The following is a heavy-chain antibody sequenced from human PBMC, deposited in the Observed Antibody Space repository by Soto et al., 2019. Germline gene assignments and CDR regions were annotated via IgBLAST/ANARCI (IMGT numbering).Heavy chain of an antibody. CDR2: ISWNSGSI. D-gene: IGHD5-18*01. Sequence: EVQLVESGGGLVQPGRSLRLSCAASGFTFDDYAMHWVRQAPGKGLEWVSGISWNSGSIGYVDSVKGRFTISRDNAKNSLYLQMNSLRAEDTALYYCAKAVSGYSYGDYFDYWGQGTLVTVSS. CDR1: GFTFDDYA. CDR3: AKAVSGYSYGDYFDY. J-gene: IGHJ4*02. V-gene: IGHV3-9*01.